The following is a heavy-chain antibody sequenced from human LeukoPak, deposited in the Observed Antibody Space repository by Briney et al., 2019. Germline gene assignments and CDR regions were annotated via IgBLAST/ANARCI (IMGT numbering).Heavy chain of an antibody. CDR3: YYSLGGGADYYYYMDV. J-gene: IGHJ6*03. D-gene: IGHD2/OR15-2a*01. CDR1: GFTFSRYG. Sequence: PGGSLRLSCAASGFTFSRYGMSWVRQAPGKGLEWVSSISSSSSYIYYADSVKGRFTISRDNAKNSLYLQMNSLRAEDTAVYYCYYSLGGGADYYYYMDVWGKGTTVTISS. V-gene: IGHV3-21*01. CDR2: ISSSSSYI.